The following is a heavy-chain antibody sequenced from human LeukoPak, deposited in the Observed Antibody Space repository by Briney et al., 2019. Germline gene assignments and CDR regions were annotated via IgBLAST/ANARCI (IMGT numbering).Heavy chain of an antibody. V-gene: IGHV3-30*18. CDR1: GFTFSSFG. D-gene: IGHD6-13*01. CDR2: ISHDGSNK. Sequence: GRSLRLSCAVSGFTFSSFGMQWVRQAPGKGLEWVALISHDGSNKHYADSVKGRFTISRDNSKNTLYLQMNGLRPEDTAVYYCAKDGAGSWFGEATWGQGTLVTVSS. CDR3: AKDGAGSWFGEAT. J-gene: IGHJ5*02.